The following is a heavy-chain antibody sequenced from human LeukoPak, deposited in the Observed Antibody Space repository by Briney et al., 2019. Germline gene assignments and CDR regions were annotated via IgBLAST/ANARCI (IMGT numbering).Heavy chain of an antibody. J-gene: IGHJ6*03. CDR2: ISAYNGNT. CDR1: GYTFTSYG. CDR3: ARGFSGSYSKYYYYYYMDV. V-gene: IGHV1-18*01. D-gene: IGHD1-26*01. Sequence: ASVKVSCKASGYTFTSYGISWVRQAPGQGLEWMGWISAYNGNTNYAQKLQGRATMTTDTSTSTAYMELRSLRSDDTAVYYCARGFSGSYSKYYYYYYMDVWGKGTTVTVSS.